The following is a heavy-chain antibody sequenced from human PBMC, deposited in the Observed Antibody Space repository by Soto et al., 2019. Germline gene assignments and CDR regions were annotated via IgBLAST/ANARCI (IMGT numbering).Heavy chain of an antibody. CDR3: ARKSSSSSWFDP. V-gene: IGHV1-69*06. J-gene: IGHJ5*02. Sequence: GASVKVSCKASGGTFSSYAISWVRQAPGQGLEWMGGIIPIFGTANYAQKFQARVTMTADTSTRTAYMELRSLRSDDTAFYYCARKSSSSSWFDPWGQGTLVTVSS. CDR1: GGTFSSYA. D-gene: IGHD6-6*01. CDR2: IIPIFGTA.